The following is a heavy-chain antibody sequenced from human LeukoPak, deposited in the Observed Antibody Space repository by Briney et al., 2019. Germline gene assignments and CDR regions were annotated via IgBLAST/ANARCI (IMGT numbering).Heavy chain of an antibody. CDR3: ARTDYCSSTSCPPRIDY. D-gene: IGHD2-2*01. J-gene: IGHJ4*02. Sequence: GGSLRLSCAASGFTFSSYGMHWVRQAPGKGLEWVAVIWYDGSNKYYADSVKGRFTISRDNSKNTLYLQMNSLRAEDTAVYYCARTDYCSSTSCPPRIDYWGQGTLVTVSS. CDR2: IWYDGSNK. V-gene: IGHV3-33*01. CDR1: GFTFSSYG.